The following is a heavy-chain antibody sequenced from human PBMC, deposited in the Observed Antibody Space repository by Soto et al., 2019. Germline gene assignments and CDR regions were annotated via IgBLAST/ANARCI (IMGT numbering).Heavy chain of an antibody. D-gene: IGHD1-26*01. J-gene: IGHJ4*02. CDR1: GFTFSSYG. Sequence: QVQLVESGGGVVQPGRSLRLSCAAAGFTFSSYGMHWVRQAPGKGLEWVAVISYDGSNKYYADSVKGRFTISRDNSKDTLYLQMNSLRAEATAVYYCAKMSVGHRGPLDYWGQGTLLTVSS. V-gene: IGHV3-30*18. CDR2: ISYDGSNK. CDR3: AKMSVGHRGPLDY.